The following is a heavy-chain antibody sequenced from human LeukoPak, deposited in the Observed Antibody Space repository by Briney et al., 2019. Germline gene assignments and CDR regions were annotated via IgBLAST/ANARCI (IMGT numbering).Heavy chain of an antibody. CDR1: GHSISSGGYS. J-gene: IGHJ4*02. CDR3: ARASGRLGIQLWLREYYFGY. D-gene: IGHD5-18*01. Sequence: PSQTLSLTCAVSGHSISSGGYSWRWIRQPPGKGLEWIGYIYHSGSTYYNPSLKSRVTISVDRSKNQFSLKLSSVTAADTAVYYCARASGRLGIQLWLREYYFGYWGQGTLVTVSS. V-gene: IGHV4-30-2*01. CDR2: IYHSGST.